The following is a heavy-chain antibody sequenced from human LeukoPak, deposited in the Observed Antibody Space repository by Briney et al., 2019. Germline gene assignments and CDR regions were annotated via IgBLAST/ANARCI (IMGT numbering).Heavy chain of an antibody. Sequence: GGSLRLSCSASGFSFNNYAIHWVRQAPGKGLEYVSAVSSNGGNTYYADSVKGRFAISRDNAKNTLYLQMNSLRAEDTAVYYCARGYYGDTHFDYWGQGILVTVSS. D-gene: IGHD4-17*01. J-gene: IGHJ4*01. CDR2: VSSNGGNT. CDR3: ARGYYGDTHFDY. CDR1: GFSFNNYA. V-gene: IGHV3-64*04.